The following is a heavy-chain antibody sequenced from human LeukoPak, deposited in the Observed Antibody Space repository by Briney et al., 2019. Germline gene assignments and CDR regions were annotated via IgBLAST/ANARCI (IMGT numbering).Heavy chain of an antibody. J-gene: IGHJ4*02. D-gene: IGHD4-17*01. V-gene: IGHV4-31*03. CDR1: GGSISSGGYY. Sequence: SQTLSLTCTVSGGSISSGGYYWSWIRQHPGKGLEWIGYIYYSGSTYYNPSLKSRVTISVDTSKNQFSLKLSSVTAADTAVYYCARGGSGVRVTTERRVGRFPYFDYWGQGTLVTVSS. CDR3: ARGGSGVRVTTERRVGRFPYFDY. CDR2: IYYSGST.